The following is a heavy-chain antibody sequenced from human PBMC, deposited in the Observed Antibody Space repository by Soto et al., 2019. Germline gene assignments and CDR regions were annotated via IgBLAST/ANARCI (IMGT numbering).Heavy chain of an antibody. V-gene: IGHV1-69*13. J-gene: IGHJ4*02. CDR2: IIPIFGTA. CDR1: GRTFSSYV. Sequence: SMMVSLNASGRTFSSYVISWVRQAPGQGLEWMRGIIPIFGTANYAQKFQGRVTITADESTSTAYMELSSLRSEDTAVYYCARSRGIPYCSGGSCYSGGYFDYWGQGTLVIVSS. CDR3: ARSRGIPYCSGGSCYSGGYFDY. D-gene: IGHD2-15*01.